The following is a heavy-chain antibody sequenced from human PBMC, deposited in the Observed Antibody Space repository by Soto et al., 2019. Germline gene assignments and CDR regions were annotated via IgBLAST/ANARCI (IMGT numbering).Heavy chain of an antibody. Sequence: QITLKESGPTLVKPTQTLTLTCTFSGFSLTTSGVGVGWIRQPPGKALEWLALIYWDDDKRYTPSLKTRLTIINDTSKNQVVLTMTNMDPVDTATYSCARRKPADDSFDVWGQGTMVTVSS. CDR3: ARRKPADDSFDV. CDR2: IYWDDDK. CDR1: GFSLTTSGVG. J-gene: IGHJ3*01. V-gene: IGHV2-5*02.